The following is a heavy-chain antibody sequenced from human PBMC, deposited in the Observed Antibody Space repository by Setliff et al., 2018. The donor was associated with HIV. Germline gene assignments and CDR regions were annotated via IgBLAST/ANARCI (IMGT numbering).Heavy chain of an antibody. J-gene: IGHJ4*02. CDR3: ARDYDYNNYPKYYFDY. CDR1: GDTFTKYG. CDR2: INVGNGNT. Sequence: ASVKVSCKASGDTFTKYGISWVRQAPGQRLEWMGWINVGNGNTKYSQKFQGRVTITRDTSASTAYMELSSLRSEDTAVFYCARDYDYNNYPKYYFDYWGQGTLVTVSS. D-gene: IGHD4-4*01. V-gene: IGHV1-3*01.